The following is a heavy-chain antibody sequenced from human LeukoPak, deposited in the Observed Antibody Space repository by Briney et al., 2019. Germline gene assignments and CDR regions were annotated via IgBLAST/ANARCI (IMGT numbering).Heavy chain of an antibody. D-gene: IGHD3-3*01. Sequence: GGSLRLSCAASGFTFSSYSMNWVRQAPGKGLEWASSIISSSSYVYYADSVKGRFTISRDNAKNSLYLQMNSLRAEDTAVYYCARGRFLEWLSAFDIWGQGTMVTVSS. CDR1: GFTFSSYS. CDR2: IISSSSYV. V-gene: IGHV3-21*01. CDR3: ARGRFLEWLSAFDI. J-gene: IGHJ3*02.